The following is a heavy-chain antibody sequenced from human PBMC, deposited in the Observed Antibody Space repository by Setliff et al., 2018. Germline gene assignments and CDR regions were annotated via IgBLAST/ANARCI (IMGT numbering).Heavy chain of an antibody. CDR3: ARGIGGYCSSMSCSNESWP. D-gene: IGHD2-2*01. J-gene: IGHJ5*02. CDR1: SGSFSGYF. Sequence: SETLSLTCAVYSGSFSGYFWSWIRQPPGKGLEWIGEINHSGSTNYNPSLKSRVTISADTSKNQFSLKLSSVTAADTAVYYCARGIGGYCSSMSCSNESWPWGQGTLVTVSS. CDR2: INHSGST. V-gene: IGHV4-34*01.